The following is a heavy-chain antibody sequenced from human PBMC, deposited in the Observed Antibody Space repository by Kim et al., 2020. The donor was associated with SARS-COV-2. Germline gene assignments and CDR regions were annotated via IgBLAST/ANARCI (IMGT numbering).Heavy chain of an antibody. CDR2: IYHNGDT. D-gene: IGHD4-4*01. CDR1: EDSISSYY. CDR3: ARAPYRGSNSRGAFDI. J-gene: IGHJ3*02. V-gene: IGHV4-59*01. Sequence: SETLSLTCSVPEDSISSYYWRWIRQTPGKGLEWIGYIYHNGDTYYNHSLQSRVTISIDTSKNQFSLKVASMTAADTAKYYCARAPYRGSNSRGAFDIWGQGTLVTVSS.